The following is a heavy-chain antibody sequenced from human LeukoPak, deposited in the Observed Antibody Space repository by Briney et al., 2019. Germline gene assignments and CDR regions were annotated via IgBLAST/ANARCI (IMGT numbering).Heavy chain of an antibody. V-gene: IGHV4-39*01. D-gene: IGHD3-10*01. CDR3: ARHITDSGSSFDL. CDR2: IYYSGST. Sequence: ASETLSLTCTVSGGSISSSSYYWGWIRQPPGKGLEWIGSIYYSGSTYYNPSLKSRVTISVDTSKNQFSLKLTSVTATDTAVYYCARHITDSGSSFDLWSRGTLVTVSS. J-gene: IGHJ2*01. CDR1: GGSISSSSYY.